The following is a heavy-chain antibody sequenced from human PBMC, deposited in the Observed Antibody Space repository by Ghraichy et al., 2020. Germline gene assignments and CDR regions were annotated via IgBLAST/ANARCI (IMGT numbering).Heavy chain of an antibody. D-gene: IGHD3-16*01. V-gene: IGHV4-59*01. Sequence: SETLSLTCTVSGGSISSYYWSWIRQPPGKGLEWIGYIYYSGSTNYNPSLKSRVTISVDTSKNQFSLKLSSVTAADTAVYYCARDHPLSYWGQGTLVTVSS. CDR1: GGSISSYY. J-gene: IGHJ4*02. CDR2: IYYSGST. CDR3: ARDHPLSY.